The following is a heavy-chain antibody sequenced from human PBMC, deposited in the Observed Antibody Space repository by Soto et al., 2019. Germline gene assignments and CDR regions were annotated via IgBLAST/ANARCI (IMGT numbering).Heavy chain of an antibody. J-gene: IGHJ3*02. D-gene: IGHD4-17*01. V-gene: IGHV3-7*01. CDR1: GFTFSSYW. CDR2: IKQDGSEK. Sequence: EVQLVESGGGLVQPGGSLRLSCAASGFTFSSYWMSWVRQAPGKGLEWVANIKQDGSEKYYVDSVKGRVNISRDNAKNSLYLQMNSRRAEDTAVYYCARGPYGDYAGSAFDIWGQGTMVTVSS. CDR3: ARGPYGDYAGSAFDI.